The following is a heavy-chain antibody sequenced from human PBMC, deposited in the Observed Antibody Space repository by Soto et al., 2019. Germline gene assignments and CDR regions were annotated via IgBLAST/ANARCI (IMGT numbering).Heavy chain of an antibody. Sequence: HPGGSLRLSCAASGFTFSSYAMHWVRQAPGKGLEWVAVISYDGSNKYYADSVKGRFTISRDNSKNTLYLQMNSLRAEDTAVYYCARDSIYSSSWYLDVWGQGTTVTVSS. J-gene: IGHJ6*02. CDR1: GFTFSSYA. V-gene: IGHV3-30-3*01. CDR3: ARDSIYSSSWYLDV. D-gene: IGHD6-13*01. CDR2: ISYDGSNK.